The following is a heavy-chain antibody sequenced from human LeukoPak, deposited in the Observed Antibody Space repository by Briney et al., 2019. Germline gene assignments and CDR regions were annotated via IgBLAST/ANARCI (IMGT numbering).Heavy chain of an antibody. J-gene: IGHJ3*01. CDR3: ARGFCSSTSCDAPDAFDV. CDR2: INHRGII. Sequence: SEILSLTCAVYGGSFSGYYWSWIRQPPGKGLEWIGEINHRGIIDYNPSLKSRVTISVGTSKNLFSLKLSSVTAADTAVYYCARGFCSSTSCDAPDAFDVWGQGTMVTVSS. V-gene: IGHV4-34*01. CDR1: GGSFSGYY. D-gene: IGHD2-2*01.